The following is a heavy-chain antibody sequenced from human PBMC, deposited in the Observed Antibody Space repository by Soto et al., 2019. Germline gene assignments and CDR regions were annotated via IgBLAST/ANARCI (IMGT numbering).Heavy chain of an antibody. CDR3: AKTQVVLAAIGSYYYYYGMDV. D-gene: IGHD2-2*02. CDR1: GYTFTSYG. CDR2: ISAYNGNT. J-gene: IGHJ6*02. Sequence: ASVKVSCKASGYTFTSYGISWVRQAPGQGLEWMGWISAYNGNTNYAQKLQGRVTMTTDTSTSTAYMELRSLRSDDTAVYYCAKTQVVLAAIGSYYYYYGMDVWGQGTMVTVSS. V-gene: IGHV1-18*01.